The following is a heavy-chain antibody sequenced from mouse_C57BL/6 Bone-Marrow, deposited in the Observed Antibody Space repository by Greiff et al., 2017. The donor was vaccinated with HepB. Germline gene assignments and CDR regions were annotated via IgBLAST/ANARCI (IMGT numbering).Heavy chain of an antibody. V-gene: IGHV2-4*01. CDR1: GFSLTSYG. D-gene: IGHD2-4*01. CDR2: IWSGGST. CDR3: AKNYYDYDGLYAMDY. J-gene: IGHJ4*01. Sequence: QVQLKESGPGLVQPSQSLSITCTVSGFSLTSYGVHWVRQPQGRGLEWLGVIWSGGSTDYNAAFISRLSISKDNSKSQVFFKMNSLQADDTAIYYCAKNYYDYDGLYAMDYWGQGTSVTVSS.